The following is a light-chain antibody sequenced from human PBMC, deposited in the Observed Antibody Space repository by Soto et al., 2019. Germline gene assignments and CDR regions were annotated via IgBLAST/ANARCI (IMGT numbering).Light chain of an antibody. CDR1: QSVSSN. CDR2: GAS. V-gene: IGKV3-15*01. CDR3: QQYHNWPPRT. Sequence: EIVMTQSPATLSVSPAERVTLSCRASQSVSSNLAWYQQKPGQAPRLLIYGASTRATGIPARFSGGGSETEFTLTISSLQSEDFAVYYCQQYHNWPPRTFGQATTVEIK. J-gene: IGKJ1*01.